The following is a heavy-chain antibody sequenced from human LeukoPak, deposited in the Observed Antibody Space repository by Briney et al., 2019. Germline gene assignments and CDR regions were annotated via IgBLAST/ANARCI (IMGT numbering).Heavy chain of an antibody. D-gene: IGHD6-19*01. Sequence: GGSLRLSCAASGFTFSSYGMHWVRQAPGKGLEWVAFIRYDGSNKYYADSVKGRFTISRDNSKNTLYLQMNSLRAEDTAVYYCAKGSKAVLFTRDHYMDVWGKGTTVTISS. CDR3: AKGSKAVLFTRDHYMDV. CDR1: GFTFSSYG. CDR2: IRYDGSNK. V-gene: IGHV3-30*02. J-gene: IGHJ6*03.